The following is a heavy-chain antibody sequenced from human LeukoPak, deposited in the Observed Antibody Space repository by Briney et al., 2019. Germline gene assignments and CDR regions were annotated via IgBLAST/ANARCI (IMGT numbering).Heavy chain of an antibody. J-gene: IGHJ4*02. CDR1: GFTFTRYS. CDR3: ARGPYRSSSPSIGMPYYLDY. Sequence: GGSLRLSCAASGFTFTRYSMNWVRQAPGKGLEWVSSISSSGSYIFYAQSVEGRFIISRDNAKNSHYLQMNSLRVDDTAVYFCARGPYRSSSPSIGMPYYLDYWGQGILVTVSS. V-gene: IGHV3-21*01. CDR2: ISSSGSYI. D-gene: IGHD6-6*01.